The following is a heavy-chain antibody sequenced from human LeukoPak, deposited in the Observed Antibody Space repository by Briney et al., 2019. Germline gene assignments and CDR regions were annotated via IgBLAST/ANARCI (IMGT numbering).Heavy chain of an antibody. Sequence: GASVKVSCKASGYTFTSYYMHWVRQAPGQGLEWVGLINPSGGSTSYAQKFQGRVTVTRDTSTSTVYMELSSLRSEDTAVYYCASGYDSSGYYYPYFQHWGQGTLVTVSS. J-gene: IGHJ1*01. CDR2: INPSGGST. D-gene: IGHD3-22*01. CDR3: ASGYDSSGYYYPYFQH. V-gene: IGHV1-46*01. CDR1: GYTFTSYY.